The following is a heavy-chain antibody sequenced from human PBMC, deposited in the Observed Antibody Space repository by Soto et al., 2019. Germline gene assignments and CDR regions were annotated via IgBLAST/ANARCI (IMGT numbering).Heavy chain of an antibody. Sequence: PSETLSLTCAVSGGSISDNWWSWVRQPPGKGLEWIGEIYHTETTHYNPSLWSRVTISVDKSKNQFSLKLSSVTAADTAVYYSESHVRGVVVFGNRRWFDSWGQGTLVTVSS. J-gene: IGHJ5*01. V-gene: IGHV4-4*02. CDR1: GGSISDNW. D-gene: IGHD3-10*02. CDR2: IYHTETT. CDR3: ESHVRGVVVFGNRRWFDS.